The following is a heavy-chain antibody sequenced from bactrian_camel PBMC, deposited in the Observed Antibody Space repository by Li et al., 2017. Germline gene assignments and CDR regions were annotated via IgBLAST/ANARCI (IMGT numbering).Heavy chain of an antibody. J-gene: IGHJ4*01. V-gene: IGHV3S63*01. CDR1: EYRYDDIC. CDR3: AAGTSTGFPFRESAYPY. Sequence: HVQLVESGGGSVQAGGSLTLSCAVSEYRYDDICVGWFRQAPGDEREGVASIYTKNDAALYTDSFKGRFTISQDDAKNAVYLQMNSLKPEDTAVYYCAAGTSTGFPFRESAYPYWGQGTQVTVS. CDR2: IYTKNDAA. D-gene: IGHD5*01.